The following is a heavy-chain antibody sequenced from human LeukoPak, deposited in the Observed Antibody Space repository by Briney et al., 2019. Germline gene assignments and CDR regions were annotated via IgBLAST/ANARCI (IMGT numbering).Heavy chain of an antibody. V-gene: IGHV4-4*07. CDR3: ARAEGWSNWFDP. J-gene: IGHJ5*02. CDR2: IYISGST. CDR1: GGSISGYY. Sequence: SSETLSLTCTVSGGSISGYYWSWIRQPAGKGLEWIGRIYISGSTNYNPSLKSRVTMSVDTPKNQFSLKLSSVTAADTAVYYCARAEGWSNWFDPWGQGTLVTVSS. D-gene: IGHD6-19*01.